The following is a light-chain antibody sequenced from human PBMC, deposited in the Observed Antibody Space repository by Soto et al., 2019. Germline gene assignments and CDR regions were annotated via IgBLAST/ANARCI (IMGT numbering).Light chain of an antibody. CDR1: QSISSW. CDR2: DAS. Sequence: DIQMTKSPSTLSASVVDRVTITCLASQSISSWLAWYQQKPGKAPKLLIYDASSLESGVPSRFSGSGSGTEFTLTISSLQPDDFATYYCQQYNSYSRTFGQGTKVDIK. CDR3: QQYNSYSRT. J-gene: IGKJ1*01. V-gene: IGKV1-5*01.